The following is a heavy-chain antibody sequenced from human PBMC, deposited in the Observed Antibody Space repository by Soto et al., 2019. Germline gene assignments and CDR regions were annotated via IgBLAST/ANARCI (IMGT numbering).Heavy chain of an antibody. CDR1: GFTFDDYV. CDR2: ISWNSVSI. J-gene: IGHJ4*02. D-gene: IGHD3-10*01. Sequence: GGSLRLSCAASGFTFDDYVMHWVRQAPGKGLEWVSGISWNSVSIGYADSVKGRFTISRDNAKNSLYLQMNSLRAEDTALYFCANAIGSVSSTYLDYWGQGTLVTVSS. CDR3: ANAIGSVSSTYLDY. V-gene: IGHV3-9*01.